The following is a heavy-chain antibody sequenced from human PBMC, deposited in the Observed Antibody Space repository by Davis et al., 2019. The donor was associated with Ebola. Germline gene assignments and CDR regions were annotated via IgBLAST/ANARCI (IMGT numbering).Heavy chain of an antibody. CDR2: IKQDGSEK. CDR1: GFTFSSYW. V-gene: IGHV3-7*01. D-gene: IGHD5-18*01. J-gene: IGHJ6*02. CDR3: ARADVHTAMDWASGMDV. Sequence: GESLKISCAASGFTFSSYWMSWVRQAPGKGLEWVANIKQDGSEKYYVDSVKGRFTISRDNAKNSLCLQMNSLRAEDTAVYYCARADVHTAMDWASGMDVWGQGTTVTVSS.